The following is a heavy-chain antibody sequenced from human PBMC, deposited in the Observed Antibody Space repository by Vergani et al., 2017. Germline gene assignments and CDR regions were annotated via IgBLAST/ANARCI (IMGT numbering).Heavy chain of an antibody. V-gene: IGHV3-7*03. CDR1: GFTFSRYW. CDR2: IKQDGSEK. CDR3: VKDIAASGNYWYFEL. Sequence: EVQLVESGGGLVQPGGSLRLSCAASGFTFSRYWMSWVRQAPGKGLEWVANIKQDGSEKYYVDSVKGRFTISRDNAKNSLYLQMNSLRAEDTALYYCVKDIAASGNYWYFELWGRGTLVTVSS. D-gene: IGHD6-13*01. J-gene: IGHJ2*01.